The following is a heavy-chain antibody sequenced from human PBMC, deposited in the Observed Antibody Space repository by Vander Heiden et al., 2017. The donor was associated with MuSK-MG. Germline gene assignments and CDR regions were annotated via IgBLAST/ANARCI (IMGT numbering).Heavy chain of an antibody. Sequence: QVRLLESGPGLVKPSQTLSLTCTVSGGSISSGGYYWSWIRQHPGKGLEWIGYIYSSGSSYYNPSLKSRVTISVDTSKNQFSLKLRYVTAADTAVYYCASAQRDTVPHYWGQGTLVTVSS. V-gene: IGHV4-31*03. D-gene: IGHD5-18*01. CDR2: IYSSGSS. CDR3: ASAQRDTVPHY. J-gene: IGHJ4*02. CDR1: GGSISSGGYY.